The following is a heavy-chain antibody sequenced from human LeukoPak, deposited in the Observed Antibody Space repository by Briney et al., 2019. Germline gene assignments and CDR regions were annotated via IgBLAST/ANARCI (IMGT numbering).Heavy chain of an antibody. V-gene: IGHV6-1*01. CDR2: TYYRSKWYN. J-gene: IGHJ4*02. D-gene: IGHD2-2*01. CDR3: ARGGRGYCTSSSCYFDY. Sequence: SQTLSLTCAISGDSVSSTAWNWIRQSPSRGLEWLGRTYYRSKWYNDCAVSVKSRITINPDTSKNQFSLQLNSVTPEDTAVYYCARGGRGYCTSSSCYFDYWGQGTLVTVSS. CDR1: GDSVSSTA.